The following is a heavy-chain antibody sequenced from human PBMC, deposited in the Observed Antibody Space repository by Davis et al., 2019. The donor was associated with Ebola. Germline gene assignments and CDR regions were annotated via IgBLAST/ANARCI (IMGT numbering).Heavy chain of an antibody. CDR3: ARDSAYCSSTSCYPPQWSDYYYYYMDV. V-gene: IGHV1-46*01. CDR2: INPSGGST. D-gene: IGHD2-2*01. CDR1: GYTFTSYG. J-gene: IGHJ6*03. Sequence: ASVKVSCKASGYTFTSYGISWVRQAPGQGLEWMGIINPSGGSTSYAQKFQGRVTMTRDTSTSTVYMELSSLRSEDTAVYYCARDSAYCSSTSCYPPQWSDYYYYYMDVWGKGTTVTVSS.